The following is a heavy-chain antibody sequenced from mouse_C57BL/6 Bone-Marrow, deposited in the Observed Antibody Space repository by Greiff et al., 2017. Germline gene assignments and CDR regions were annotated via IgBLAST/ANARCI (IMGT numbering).Heavy chain of an antibody. Sequence: VQLQQSDAELVKPGASVKLSCTASGYTFTNHSIHWMKQRPDQGLEWIGNIYPTDGSTKYNQKFKGKATMTADKSSSTAYMQLNSLTSEDSAVYCCARGNYYGSSDDYWGQGTTLTVSS. J-gene: IGHJ2*01. V-gene: IGHV1-78*01. CDR2: IYPTDGST. D-gene: IGHD1-1*01. CDR1: GYTFTNHS. CDR3: ARGNYYGSSDDY.